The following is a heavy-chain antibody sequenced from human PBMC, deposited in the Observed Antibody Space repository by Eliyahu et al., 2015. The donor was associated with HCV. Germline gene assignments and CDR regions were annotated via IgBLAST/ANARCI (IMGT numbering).Heavy chain of an antibody. D-gene: IGHD5-18*01. CDR1: GXTFSSXX. CDR3: ARDPGTAMALYYYYGMDV. CDR2: ISSSSSYI. V-gene: IGHV3-21*01. J-gene: IGHJ6*02. Sequence: EVQLVESGGGLVKPGGSLRLSCAASGXTFSSXXMXXTGVRQAPGKGLEWVSSISSSSSYIYYADSVKGRFTISRDNAKNSLYLQMNSLRAEDTAVYYCARDPGTAMALYYYYGMDVWGQGTTVTVSS.